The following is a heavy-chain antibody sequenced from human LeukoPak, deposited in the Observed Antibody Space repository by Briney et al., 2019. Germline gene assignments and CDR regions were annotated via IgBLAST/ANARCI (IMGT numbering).Heavy chain of an antibody. CDR2: IYYSGST. J-gene: IGHJ3*02. CDR3: ARMVVVVPAAMPVFSGNDAFDI. V-gene: IGHV4-59*01. D-gene: IGHD2-2*01. CDR1: GGSISSYY. Sequence: SETLSLTCTVSGGSISSYYWSWIRQPPGKGLEWIGYIYYSGSTNYNPSLKSRVTISVDTSKNQFSLKLSSVTAADTAVYYCARMVVVVPAAMPVFSGNDAFDIWGQGTMVTVSS.